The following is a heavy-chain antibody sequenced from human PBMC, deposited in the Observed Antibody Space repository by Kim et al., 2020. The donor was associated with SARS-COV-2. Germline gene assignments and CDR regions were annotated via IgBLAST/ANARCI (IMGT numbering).Heavy chain of an antibody. D-gene: IGHD3-10*01. V-gene: IGHV4-34*01. Sequence: SETLSLTCAVYGGSFSGYYWSWIRQPPGKGLEWIGEINHSGSTNYNPSLKSRVTISVDTSKNQFSLKLSSVTAADTAVYYCARDRSPYYYGSGSYYYGMEVWGQGTTVTVSS. CDR3: ARDRSPYYYGSGSYYYGMEV. CDR1: GGSFSGYY. CDR2: INHSGST. J-gene: IGHJ6*02.